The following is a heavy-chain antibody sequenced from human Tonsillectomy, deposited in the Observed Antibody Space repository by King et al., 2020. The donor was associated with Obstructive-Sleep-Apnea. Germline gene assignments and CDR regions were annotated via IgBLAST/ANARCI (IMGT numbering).Heavy chain of an antibody. Sequence: VQLVESGAVVKKPGASVKVSCKVSGYTLTELSMHWVRQAPGKGLEWMGGFDPEDGETIYAQKFQGRVTMTEDTSTDTAYMELSSLRSEDTAVYYCATGGTRYDFWSGYYRFDPWGQGTLVTVSS. CDR2: FDPEDGET. D-gene: IGHD3-3*01. J-gene: IGHJ5*02. CDR3: ATGGTRYDFWSGYYRFDP. V-gene: IGHV1-24*01. CDR1: GYTLTELS.